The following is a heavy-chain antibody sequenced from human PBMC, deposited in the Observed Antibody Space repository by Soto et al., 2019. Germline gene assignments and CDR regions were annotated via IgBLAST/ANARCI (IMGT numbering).Heavy chain of an antibody. CDR3: GRGIPGDGSGSYFDY. Sequence: SETLSLTCAVYGGSFSGYYWSWIRQPPGKGLEWIGEINHSGSTNCNPSLKSRVTISVDASKNQFSLKLSSVTAADTAVYYCGRGIPGDGSGSYFDYWGQGTLVTVSS. V-gene: IGHV4-34*01. CDR2: INHSGST. J-gene: IGHJ4*02. D-gene: IGHD3-10*01. CDR1: GGSFSGYY.